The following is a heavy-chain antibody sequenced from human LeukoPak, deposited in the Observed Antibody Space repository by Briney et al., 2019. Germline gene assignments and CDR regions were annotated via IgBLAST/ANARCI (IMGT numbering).Heavy chain of an antibody. CDR2: INHSGST. D-gene: IGHD2-2*01. V-gene: IGHV4-34*01. J-gene: IGHJ2*01. Sequence: PSETLSLTCTVSGGSISSYYWSWIRQPPGKGLEWIGEINHSGSTNYNPSLKSRVTISVDTSKNQFSLKLSSVTAADTAVYYCARKGVVPAAPRRWYFDLWGRGTLVTVSS. CDR3: ARKGVVPAAPRRWYFDL. CDR1: GGSISSYY.